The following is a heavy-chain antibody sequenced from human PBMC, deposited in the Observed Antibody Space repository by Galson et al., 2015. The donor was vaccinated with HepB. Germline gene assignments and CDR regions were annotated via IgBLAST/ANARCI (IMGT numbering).Heavy chain of an antibody. CDR3: ARGQYCNSTRCFMGDPTHFDY. V-gene: IGHV3-53*01. CDR1: GFRVSSNY. D-gene: IGHD2-2*01. J-gene: IGHJ4*02. CDR2: FYSGPTT. Sequence: SLRLSCAASGFRVSSNYMAWVRQAPGKGLEWVSIFYSGPTTYYADSVKGRFTISRDNFKNTLYLQMNTLRVEDTAVYYCARGQYCNSTRCFMGDPTHFDYWGQGTLVSVSS.